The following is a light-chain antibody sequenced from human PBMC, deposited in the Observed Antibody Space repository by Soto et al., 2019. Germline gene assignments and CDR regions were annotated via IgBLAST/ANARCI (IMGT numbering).Light chain of an antibody. J-gene: IGLJ1*01. CDR2: DVS. CDR3: SSYTTSNTRQIV. Sequence: QSALTQPASVSGSPGQSITISCTGTSSDVGGYNYVSWYQHHPGKAPKLMIFDVSNRPSGVSNRFSDSKSGNTASLTISGLQPEDEADYYCSSYTTSNTRQIVFGTGTRSPS. CDR1: SSDVGGYNY. V-gene: IGLV2-14*03.